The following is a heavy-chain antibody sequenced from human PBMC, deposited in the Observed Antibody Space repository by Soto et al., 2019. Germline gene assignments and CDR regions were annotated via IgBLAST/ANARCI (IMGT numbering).Heavy chain of an antibody. CDR3: ARAGLHGYGDGDAFDI. CDR1: GGSISSYY. CDR2: IYYSGST. Sequence: SETLSLTCTVSGGSISSYYWSWIRQPPGKGLEWIGYIYYSGSTNYNPSLKSRVTISVDTSKNQFSLKLSSVTAADTAVYYCARAGLHGYGDGDAFDIWGQGTMVTVSS. J-gene: IGHJ3*02. V-gene: IGHV4-59*01. D-gene: IGHD4-17*01.